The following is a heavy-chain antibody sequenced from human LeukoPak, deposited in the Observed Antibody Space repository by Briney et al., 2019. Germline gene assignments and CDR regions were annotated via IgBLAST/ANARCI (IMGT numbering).Heavy chain of an antibody. CDR2: IYYSGST. CDR3: ARITGYSYPLWGWFDP. CDR1: GYSISSGYY. Sequence: SETLSLTCTVSGYSISSGYYWGWIRQPPGKGLEWIGYIYYSGSTNYNPSLKSRVTISVDTSKNQFSLKLSSVTAADTAVYYCARITGYSYPLWGWFDPWGQGTLVTVSS. J-gene: IGHJ5*02. V-gene: IGHV4-59*01. D-gene: IGHD5-18*01.